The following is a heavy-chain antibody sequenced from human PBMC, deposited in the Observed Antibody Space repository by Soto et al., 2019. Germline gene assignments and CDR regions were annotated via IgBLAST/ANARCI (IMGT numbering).Heavy chain of an antibody. CDR2: LTADSDDT. CDR3: AKGLDRASLDF. CDR1: GFTFSTHT. V-gene: IGHV3-23*01. D-gene: IGHD1-1*01. J-gene: IGHJ4*02. Sequence: EVQLLESGGTSVQPGGSLRLSCVASGFTFSTHTMNWVRQAPGKGLEWVSRLTADSDDTSYADSIKGRFTISRDNSKNTLYLQMNSLRAEDTAIYYCAKGLDRASLDFWGQGALVTVSS.